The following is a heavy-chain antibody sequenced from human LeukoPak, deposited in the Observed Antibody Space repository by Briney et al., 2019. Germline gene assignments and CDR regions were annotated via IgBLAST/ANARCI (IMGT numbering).Heavy chain of an antibody. V-gene: IGHV1-8*01. J-gene: IGHJ6*03. CDR3: AREGEYYYYMDV. CDR1: GYTFTSSD. Sequence: ASVKVSCKASGYTFTSSDINWVRQATRQGLEWMGYMNPNSGNTGYAQKFQGRVTMTRDTSISTAYMELISLRSEDTAVYYCAREGEYYYYMDVWGRGTTVTVSS. CDR2: MNPNSGNT.